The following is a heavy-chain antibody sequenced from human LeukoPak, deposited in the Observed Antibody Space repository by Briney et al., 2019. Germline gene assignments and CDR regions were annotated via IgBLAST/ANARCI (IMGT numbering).Heavy chain of an antibody. D-gene: IGHD4-23*01. Sequence: ASVKVSCKASGYTFTGYYMHWVQQAPGQGLEWMGRINPNSGGTNYAQKFQGRVTMTRDTSISTAYMELSRLRSDDTAVYYCARGILDDYGGNPYWGQGTLVTVSS. CDR2: INPNSGGT. CDR1: GYTFTGYY. CDR3: ARGILDDYGGNPY. J-gene: IGHJ4*02. V-gene: IGHV1-2*06.